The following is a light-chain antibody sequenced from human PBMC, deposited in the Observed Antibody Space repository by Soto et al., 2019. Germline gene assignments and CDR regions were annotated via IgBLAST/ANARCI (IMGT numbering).Light chain of an antibody. J-gene: IGKJ5*01. V-gene: IGKV3-15*01. CDR1: QSVSSN. CDR2: GAS. Sequence: IVLIQSPATLSVSPGERATLSCRASQSVSSNLAWYQQKPGQAPRLLIYGASTRATGIPARFSGSGSGTEFTLTISSLQSEDFAVYYCQQYNNWPITFGQGTRLEIK. CDR3: QQYNNWPIT.